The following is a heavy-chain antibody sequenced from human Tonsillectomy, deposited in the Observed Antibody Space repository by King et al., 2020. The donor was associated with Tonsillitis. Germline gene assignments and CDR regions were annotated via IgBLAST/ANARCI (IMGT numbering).Heavy chain of an antibody. V-gene: IGHV3-23*04. D-gene: IGHD4-17*01. CDR1: GFTFSSYA. J-gene: IGHJ4*02. Sequence: VQLVQSGGGLVQPGGSLRLSCAASGFTFSSYAMSWVGLAAGKGLEWVSGISGSGGSTYYADSVKGRFTISRDNSKNTLYLHMNSLRAEDTAVYYCAKDRVTTFDRIFDYWGQGTLVTVSS. CDR2: ISGSGGST. CDR3: AKDRVTTFDRIFDY.